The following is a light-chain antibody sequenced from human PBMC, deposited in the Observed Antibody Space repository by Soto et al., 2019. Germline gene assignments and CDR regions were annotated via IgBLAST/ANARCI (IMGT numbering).Light chain of an antibody. CDR1: QSISNH. V-gene: IGKV1-39*01. CDR3: QQSYSSPPT. J-gene: IGKJ1*01. Sequence: IQMTQSPSSLSAXVGDRVVITCRASQSISNHLNWYQQKPGKAPKLLIFAASSLQSGVPSRFSGSRSGPDFTLTISSLQPEDFATYYCQQSYSSPPTFGQGTKVDIK. CDR2: AAS.